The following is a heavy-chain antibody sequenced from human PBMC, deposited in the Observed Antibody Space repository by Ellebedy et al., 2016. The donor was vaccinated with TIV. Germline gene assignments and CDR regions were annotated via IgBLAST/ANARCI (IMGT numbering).Heavy chain of an antibody. V-gene: IGHV3-48*04. CDR2: ISSSGSTI. CDR3: ATDARAPLSYLGV. J-gene: IGHJ6*02. Sequence: GGSLRLSXAASGFTFSSYWMSWVRQAPGKGLEWVSYISSSGSTIYYADSVKGRFTISRDNAKNSLYLQMNSLRAEDTAVYYCATDARAPLSYLGVWGQGTTVTVSS. CDR1: GFTFSSYW. D-gene: IGHD2-21*01.